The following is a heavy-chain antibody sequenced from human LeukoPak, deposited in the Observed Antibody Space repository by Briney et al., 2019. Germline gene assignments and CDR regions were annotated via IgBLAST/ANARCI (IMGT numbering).Heavy chain of an antibody. CDR1: GFTFSSYG. Sequence: PGGSLRLSCAASGFTFSSYGMHWVRQAPGKGLEWVAFIRYDGSNKYYADSVKGRFTISRDNSKNTLYLQMNSLRAEDTAVYYCARGGLRLVRGREVDYWGQGTLVTVSS. D-gene: IGHD6-19*01. V-gene: IGHV3-30*02. CDR2: IRYDGSNK. J-gene: IGHJ4*02. CDR3: ARGGLRLVRGREVDY.